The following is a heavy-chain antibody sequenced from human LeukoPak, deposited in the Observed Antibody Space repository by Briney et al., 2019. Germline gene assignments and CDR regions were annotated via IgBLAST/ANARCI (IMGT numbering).Heavy chain of an antibody. V-gene: IGHV1-2*02. J-gene: IGHJ4*02. CDR3: ARARGSSSSSDY. CDR2: INPNSGGT. D-gene: IGHD6-6*01. Sequence: GASVKVSRKASGYTFTGYYMHWVRQAPGQGLEWMGWINPNSGGTNYAQKFQGRVTMTRDTSISTAYMELSRLRSDDTAVYYCARARGSSSSSDYWGQGTLVTVSS. CDR1: GYTFTGYY.